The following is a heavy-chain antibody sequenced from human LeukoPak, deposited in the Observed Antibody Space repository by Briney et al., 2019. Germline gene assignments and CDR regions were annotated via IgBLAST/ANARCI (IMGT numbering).Heavy chain of an antibody. CDR3: TKVRSGSSSWALRVFDY. J-gene: IGHJ4*02. Sequence: GGSLRLSCAASGFTFSSYAMHWARQAPGKGLEWVAVISYDGSNKYYAESMKGRFTISRDNSKSTLYLQMNSLRVEDTAVYYCTKVRSGSSSWALRVFDYWGQGALVTVSS. CDR2: ISYDGSNK. D-gene: IGHD6-13*01. V-gene: IGHV3-30-3*01. CDR1: GFTFSSYA.